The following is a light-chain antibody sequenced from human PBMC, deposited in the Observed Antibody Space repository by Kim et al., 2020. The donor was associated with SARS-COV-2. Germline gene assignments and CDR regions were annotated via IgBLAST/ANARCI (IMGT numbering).Light chain of an antibody. CDR3: QVWDSSSDHVV. CDR1: NIGSKS. Sequence: PGKTARITCGGKNIGSKSVHWYQQKPGQAPVLVIYYDSDRPSGIPERFSGSNSGNTATLTISRVEAGDEADYYCQVWDSSSDHVVFGGGTQLTVL. V-gene: IGLV3-21*04. J-gene: IGLJ2*01. CDR2: YDS.